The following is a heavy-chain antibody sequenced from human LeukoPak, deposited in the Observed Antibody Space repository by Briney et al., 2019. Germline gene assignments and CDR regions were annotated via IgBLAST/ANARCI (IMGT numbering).Heavy chain of an antibody. CDR3: AKDGGGSQSHHNFDY. J-gene: IGHJ4*02. V-gene: IGHV1-46*01. CDR1: GYTFTSNY. Sequence: ASVKVSCKAFGYTFTSNYMHWVRQAPGQGPEWMGVISPSGGSTTYAQKFQGRVTLTRDMSTSTDYLELSSLRSEDTAVYYCAKDGGGSQSHHNFDYWGQGTLVTVSS. CDR2: ISPSGGST. D-gene: IGHD2-15*01.